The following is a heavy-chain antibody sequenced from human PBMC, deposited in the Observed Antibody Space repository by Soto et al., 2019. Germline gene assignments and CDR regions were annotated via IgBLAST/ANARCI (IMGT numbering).Heavy chain of an antibody. V-gene: IGHV4-30-4*01. CDR3: ARASSSIGYAFDI. D-gene: IGHD6-13*01. Sequence: QVQLQESGPGLVKPSQTLYLTCNVSGGSISSGDYYWSWIRQPPGKGLEWIGYIYYSGSTYYNPSLKSRVTISADTSKNQFSLKLSSVTAADTAGYYCARASSSIGYAFDIWGQGTMVTVSS. CDR2: IYYSGST. J-gene: IGHJ3*02. CDR1: GGSISSGDYY.